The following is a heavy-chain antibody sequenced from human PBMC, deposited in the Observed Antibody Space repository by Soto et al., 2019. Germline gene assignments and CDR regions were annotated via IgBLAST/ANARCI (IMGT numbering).Heavy chain of an antibody. D-gene: IGHD5-18*01. Sequence: ASVKVSCKVSGYTLTELSMHWVRQAPGKGLEWMGGFDPEDGETIYAQKFQGRVTMTEDTSTDTAYMELSSLRSEDTAVYYCATRAGYSYGLDYWGQGTLVTVS. CDR1: GYTLTELS. J-gene: IGHJ4*02. CDR3: ATRAGYSYGLDY. CDR2: FDPEDGET. V-gene: IGHV1-24*01.